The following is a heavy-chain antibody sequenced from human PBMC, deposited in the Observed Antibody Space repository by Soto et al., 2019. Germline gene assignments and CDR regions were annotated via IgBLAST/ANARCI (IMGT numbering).Heavy chain of an antibody. CDR3: ARRRGDETYDFWSGYYDYGMDV. CDR1: GYSFTSYW. V-gene: IGHV5-51*01. Sequence: GESLKTPCKGSGYSFTSYWIGWVRQMPGKGLEWMGIIYPGDSDTKYSPAFQGQVTIAADKSISTAYLQWSNLKASDTAMYYWARRRGDETYDFWSGYYDYGMDVWGQGTTVTVS. D-gene: IGHD3-3*01. CDR2: IYPGDSDT. J-gene: IGHJ6*02.